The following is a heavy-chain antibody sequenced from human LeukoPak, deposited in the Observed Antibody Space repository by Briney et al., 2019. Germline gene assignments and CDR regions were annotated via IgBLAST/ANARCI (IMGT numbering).Heavy chain of an antibody. CDR1: GFTFSSYG. D-gene: IGHD2-15*01. Sequence: PGRSLRLSCAASGFTFSSYGMHWVRQAPGKGLEWVAVISYDGSNKYYADSVKGRFTISRDNSKNTLYLQMNSLRAEDTAVYYCAKEKTPGSFFDYWGQGTLVTVSS. CDR2: ISYDGSNK. CDR3: AKEKTPGSFFDY. V-gene: IGHV3-30*18. J-gene: IGHJ4*02.